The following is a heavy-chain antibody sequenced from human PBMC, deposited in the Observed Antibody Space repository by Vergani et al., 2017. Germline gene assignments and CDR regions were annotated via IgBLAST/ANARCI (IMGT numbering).Heavy chain of an antibody. CDR2: ISGSGGST. CDR3: AKDTGSSSRYGMDV. V-gene: IGHV3-23*01. Sequence: EVQLLESGGGLVQPGGSLRLSCAASGFTFSNYAMTWVRQAPGKGLEWVSAISGSGGSTYYADSVKGRFTISRDNSKNTLYLQMNSLRAEDTAVYYCAKDTGSSSRYGMDVWGQGTTVTVSS. J-gene: IGHJ6*02. CDR1: GFTFSNYA. D-gene: IGHD6-13*01.